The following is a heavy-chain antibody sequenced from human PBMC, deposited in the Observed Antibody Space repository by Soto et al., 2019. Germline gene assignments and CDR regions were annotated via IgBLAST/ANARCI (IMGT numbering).Heavy chain of an antibody. CDR1: GGTFSSYT. J-gene: IGHJ6*03. V-gene: IGHV1-69*08. Sequence: QVQLVQSGAEVKKPGSSVRVSCKASGGTFSSYTISWVRQAPGQGLEWMGRIIASGGIANYAQKVQGRVTITADKSRSTAYRELSSLRSEDTAVYYCARDRSYYYGSGSNYDLGYDCYLDVWGKGTTVTVSS. CDR2: IIASGGIA. D-gene: IGHD3-10*01. CDR3: ARDRSYYYGSGSNYDLGYDCYLDV.